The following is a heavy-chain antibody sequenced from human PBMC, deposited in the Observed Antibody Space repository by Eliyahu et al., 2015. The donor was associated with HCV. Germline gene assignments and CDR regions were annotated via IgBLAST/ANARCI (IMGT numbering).Heavy chain of an antibody. J-gene: IGHJ4*02. D-gene: IGHD4-17*01. V-gene: IGHV3-33*01. CDR3: ARGTVTSDY. CDR1: GFTFSSYG. CDR2: IWYDGSNK. Sequence: QVQLVESGGGVVQPGRSLRLSCAASGFTFSSYGMHWVRQAPGKGLEGVAVIWYDGSNKYYADSVKGRFTISRDNPKNTLYLQMNSLRAEDTAVYYCARGTVTSDYWGQGTLVTVSS.